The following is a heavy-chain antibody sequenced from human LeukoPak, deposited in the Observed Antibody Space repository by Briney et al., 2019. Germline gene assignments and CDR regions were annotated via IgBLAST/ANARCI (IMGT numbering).Heavy chain of an antibody. V-gene: IGHV1-2*02. Sequence: ASVKVSCKASGYTFTGYYMHWVPQAPGQGREGMGWINPNSGGTNYAQKFQGRVTMTRDTSISTAYMDLTRLRSDDTAVYYCARGTVIAVDYWGQGTLVTVSS. J-gene: IGHJ4*02. D-gene: IGHD4-17*01. CDR1: GYTFTGYY. CDR2: INPNSGGT. CDR3: ARGTVIAVDY.